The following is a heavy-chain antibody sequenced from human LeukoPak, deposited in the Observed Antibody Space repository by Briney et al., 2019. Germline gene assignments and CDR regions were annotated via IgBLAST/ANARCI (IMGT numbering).Heavy chain of an antibody. J-gene: IGHJ3*02. V-gene: IGHV4-30-4*01. CDR2: IYYSGST. D-gene: IGHD3-22*01. CDR1: GGSISSGDYY. Sequence: PSQTLSLTCTVSGGSISSGDYYWSWIRQPPGKGLEWIGYIYYSGSTYYNPSLKSRVTISVDTSKNQFSLKLSSVTAADTAVYYCAREVPRVVVITPDAFDIWGQGTMVTVSS. CDR3: AREVPRVVVITPDAFDI.